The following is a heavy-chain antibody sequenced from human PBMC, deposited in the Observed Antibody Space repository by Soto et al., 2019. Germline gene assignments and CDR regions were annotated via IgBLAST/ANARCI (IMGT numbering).Heavy chain of an antibody. D-gene: IGHD1-26*01. J-gene: IGHJ6*02. V-gene: IGHV1-8*01. CDR1: GYTFTSYD. CDR2: INASSGNT. Sequence: ASVKVSCKASGYTFTSYDINWVRQATGQGIEWMGWINASSGNTEYAQKFQGRVTITRNTSASTAYMERSSLRSEDTAVYYCARDVGGMDVWGQGTTVTV. CDR3: ARDVGGMDV.